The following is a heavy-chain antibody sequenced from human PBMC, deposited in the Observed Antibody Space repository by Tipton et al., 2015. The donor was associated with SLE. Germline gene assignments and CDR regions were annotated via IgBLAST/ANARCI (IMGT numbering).Heavy chain of an antibody. V-gene: IGHV1-69*01. CDR3: ARGSGPPSYYYGMDV. Sequence: QSGPEVKKPGSSVMVSCKASGGIFRTFAFSWVRQAPGQGLEWMGGIIPIFGKATYARKFQGTVTITADESTRTVYLELSSLQSEATAVYYCARGSGPPSYYYGMDVWGQGTTVTVSS. J-gene: IGHJ6*02. D-gene: IGHD3-10*01. CDR2: IIPIFGKA. CDR1: GGIFRTFA.